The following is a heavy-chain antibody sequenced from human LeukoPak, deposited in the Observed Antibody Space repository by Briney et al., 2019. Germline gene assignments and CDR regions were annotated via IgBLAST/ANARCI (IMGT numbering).Heavy chain of an antibody. J-gene: IGHJ6*02. CDR1: GYTFTGYY. CDR2: INPNSGGT. V-gene: IGHV1-2*02. D-gene: IGHD2-21*02. CDR3: ARDCGGDCYLSYYGMDV. Sequence: ALVKVSCKASGYTFTGYYMHWVRQAPGQGLEWMGWINPNSGGTNYAQKFQGRVTMTRDTSISTAYMELSRLRSDDTAVYYCARDCGGDCYLSYYGMDVWGQGTTVTVSS.